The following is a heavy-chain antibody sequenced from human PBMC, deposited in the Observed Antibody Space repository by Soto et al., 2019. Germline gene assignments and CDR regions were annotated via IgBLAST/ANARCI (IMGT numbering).Heavy chain of an antibody. D-gene: IGHD3-22*01. CDR1: GGTFRNYA. CDR2: IIPIFDTS. Sequence: QVQLAQSGAEVKKPGSSVKVSCKASGGTFRNYAFSWVRQAPGQGLEWMGGIIPIFDTSNYAQKFQGRVTITADKSTSTTYMELSSLKSEDTAIYYCARDLGNYHDSSAYYDWGQGTLVTVSS. CDR3: ARDLGNYHDSSAYYD. V-gene: IGHV1-69*06. J-gene: IGHJ4*02.